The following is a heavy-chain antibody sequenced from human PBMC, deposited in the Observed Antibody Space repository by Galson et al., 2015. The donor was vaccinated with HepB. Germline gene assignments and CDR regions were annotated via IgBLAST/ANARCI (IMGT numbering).Heavy chain of an antibody. J-gene: IGHJ4*02. D-gene: IGHD3-22*01. V-gene: IGHV3-33*01. CDR1: TFSSYG. CDR2: LWYDGSNK. CDR3: AGDSGSGYYRGYFDY. Sequence: TFSSYGMHWVRQAPGKGLEWVAVLWYDGSNKYYADSVKGRFTISRDNSKNTLYLQMNSLRAEDTAVYYCAGDSGSGYYRGYFDYWGQGTLVTVSS.